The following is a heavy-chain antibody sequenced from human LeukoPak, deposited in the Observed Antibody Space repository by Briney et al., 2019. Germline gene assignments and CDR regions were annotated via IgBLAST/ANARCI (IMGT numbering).Heavy chain of an antibody. Sequence: SETLSLTCTVSGGSISSGGYYWSWIRQPPGKGLEWIGYIYHSGSTYYNPSLKSRVAISVDRSKNQFSLKLSSVTAADTAVYYCARAPLSGSYLDYWGQGTLVTVSS. D-gene: IGHD1-26*01. J-gene: IGHJ4*02. CDR1: GGSISSGGYY. CDR3: ARAPLSGSYLDY. V-gene: IGHV4-30-2*01. CDR2: IYHSGST.